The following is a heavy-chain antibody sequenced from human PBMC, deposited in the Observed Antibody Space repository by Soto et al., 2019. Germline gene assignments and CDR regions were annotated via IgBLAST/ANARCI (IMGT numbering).Heavy chain of an antibody. V-gene: IGHV4-4*02. D-gene: IGHD2-15*01. Sequence: PSETLSLTCAVSGGSISSSNWWSWVCQPPGKGLEWIGEIYHSGSTNYNPSLKSRVTISVDKSKNQFSLKLSSVTAADTAVYYCARGLGRGYIVVVVAATPNWFDPWGQGTLVTVSS. CDR1: GGSISSSNW. CDR3: ARGLGRGYIVVVVAATPNWFDP. J-gene: IGHJ5*02. CDR2: IYHSGST.